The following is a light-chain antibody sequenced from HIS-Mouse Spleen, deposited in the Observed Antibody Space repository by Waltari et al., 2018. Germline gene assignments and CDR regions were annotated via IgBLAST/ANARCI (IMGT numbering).Light chain of an antibody. Sequence: AIQLTQSPSSLSPSLGDRVTITCRASQGISSALAWYQQKPGKAPKLLIYDASSLESGVPSRFSGSGSATDVSLTISSLQPEDFATSYCQQFNSYPYSTFGGGTKVEIK. CDR2: DAS. J-gene: IGKJ4*01. V-gene: IGKV1-13*02. CDR3: QQFNSYPYST. CDR1: QGISSA.